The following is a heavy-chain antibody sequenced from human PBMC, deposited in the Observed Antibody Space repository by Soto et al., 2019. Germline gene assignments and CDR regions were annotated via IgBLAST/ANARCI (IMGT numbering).Heavy chain of an antibody. CDR2: ISTTGDGT. Sequence: GXSLRLSCAASGFTFSSYAISWVHQAPGKGLEWISAISTTGDGTFYAASVKGRFTISRDNSKNTLYLQMSSLRGEDTAVYYCATGPYDSSGYYYFDYWGQGTLVTVSS. V-gene: IGHV3-23*01. J-gene: IGHJ4*02. D-gene: IGHD3-22*01. CDR1: GFTFSSYA. CDR3: ATGPYDSSGYYYFDY.